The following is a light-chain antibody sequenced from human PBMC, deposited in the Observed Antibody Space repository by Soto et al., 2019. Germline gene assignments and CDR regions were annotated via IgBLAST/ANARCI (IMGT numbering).Light chain of an antibody. CDR2: AAA. Sequence: EVVLTQSPGTLSLSPGERATLSCRASQSVSSSFLAWYQQKPGQAPRRLIHAAATGATGIPARFRGSGSGTDFTLTISSLEPEDAAVYFCHQYADSPQTFGQGTKGEIK. CDR3: HQYADSPQT. J-gene: IGKJ2*01. CDR1: QSVSSSF. V-gene: IGKV3-20*01.